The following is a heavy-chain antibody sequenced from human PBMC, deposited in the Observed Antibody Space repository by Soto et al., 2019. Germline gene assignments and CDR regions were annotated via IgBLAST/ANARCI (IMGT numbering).Heavy chain of an antibody. CDR3: ARGPGGVRFDP. J-gene: IGHJ5*02. CDR1: GFTFSSYS. V-gene: IGHV3-21*01. Sequence: GSLRLSCAASGFTFSSYSMNWVRQAPGKGLEWVSSISSSSSYIYYADSVKGRFTISRDNAKNSLYLQMNSLRAEDTAVYYCARGPGGVRFDPWGQGTLVTVSS. CDR2: ISSSSSYI. D-gene: IGHD2-8*01.